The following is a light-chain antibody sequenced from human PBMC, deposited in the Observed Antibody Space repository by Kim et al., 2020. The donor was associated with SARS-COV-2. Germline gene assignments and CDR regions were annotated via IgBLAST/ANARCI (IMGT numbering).Light chain of an antibody. CDR2: KAS. J-gene: IGKJ1*01. Sequence: ASVGDRVTITCRASQSISSWLAWYQQKSGKAPKLLIYKASSLESGVPSRFSGSGSGTEFTLTISSLKAEDFATYYCQQYNSYPWTFGQGTKVDIK. CDR1: QSISSW. V-gene: IGKV1-5*03. CDR3: QQYNSYPWT.